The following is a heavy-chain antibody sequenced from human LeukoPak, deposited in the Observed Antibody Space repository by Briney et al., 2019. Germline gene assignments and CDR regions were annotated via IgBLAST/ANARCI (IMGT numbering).Heavy chain of an antibody. J-gene: IGHJ4*02. V-gene: IGHV3-15*06. CDR1: GFTFSSYT. D-gene: IGHD1-1*01. Sequence: GGSLRLSCAASGFTFSSYTMSWVRQAPGKGLEWVGRIQSKTDGGTTNYAAPVKDRFIISRDDSQNTLFLQMDSLQSEDTAVYYCTTDSQLGGDFDLGDYWGQGTPVAVSS. CDR2: IQSKTDGGTT. CDR3: TTDSQLGGDFDLGDY.